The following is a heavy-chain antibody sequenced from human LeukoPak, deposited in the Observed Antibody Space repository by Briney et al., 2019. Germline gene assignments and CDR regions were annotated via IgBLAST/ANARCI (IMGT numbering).Heavy chain of an antibody. V-gene: IGHV4-59*01. CDR2: IYYSGST. D-gene: IGHD2-2*02. CDR1: GGSISSYY. J-gene: IGHJ5*02. CDR3: ARISYCSSTSCYIGAAGWFDP. Sequence: SETLSLTCTVSGGSISSYYWSWIRQPPGKGLEWIGYIYYSGSTNYNPSLKSRVTISVDTSKNQFSLKLSSVTAADTAVYYCARISYCSSTSCYIGAAGWFDPWGQGTLVTVSS.